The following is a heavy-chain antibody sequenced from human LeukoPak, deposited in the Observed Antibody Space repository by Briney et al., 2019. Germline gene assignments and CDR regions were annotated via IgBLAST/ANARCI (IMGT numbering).Heavy chain of an antibody. Sequence: PSETLSLTCAVYGGSFSGYYWSWIRQPPGKGLEWIWEINNSGSTNYNPSLKRRVTISVDTPKHQFSLKLRSLTAADTAVYYCARGDTAMGFLRETSFDYWGQATLVTVSS. V-gene: IGHV4-34*01. CDR1: GGSFSGYY. CDR2: INNSGST. CDR3: ARGDTAMGFLRETSFDY. J-gene: IGHJ4*02. D-gene: IGHD5-18*01.